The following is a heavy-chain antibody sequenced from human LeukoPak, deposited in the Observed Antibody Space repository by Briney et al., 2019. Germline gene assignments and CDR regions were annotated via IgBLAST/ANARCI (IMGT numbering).Heavy chain of an antibody. J-gene: IGHJ4*02. Sequence: GASVKVSCKASGYTFTGCYMHWVRQAPGQGLEWMGWINPNSGGTNYAQKFQGRVTMTRDTSISTAYMELSRLRSDDTAVYYCAILLAHYYDSSGYSHWGQGTLVTVSS. CDR2: INPNSGGT. D-gene: IGHD3-22*01. CDR3: AILLAHYYDSSGYSH. V-gene: IGHV1-2*02. CDR1: GYTFTGCY.